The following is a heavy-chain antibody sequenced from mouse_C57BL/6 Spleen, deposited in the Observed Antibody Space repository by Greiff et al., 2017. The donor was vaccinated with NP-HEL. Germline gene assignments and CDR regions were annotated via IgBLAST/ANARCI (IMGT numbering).Heavy chain of an antibody. CDR1: GYTFTEYT. V-gene: IGHV1-62-2*01. CDR3: ARHYERGDYYGSSSAWFAY. CDR2: FYPGSGSI. J-gene: IGHJ3*01. Sequence: VQLQQSGAELVKPGASVKLSCKASGYTFTEYTIHWVKQRSGQGLEWIGWFYPGSGSIKYNEKFKDKATLTADKSSSTVYMELSRLTSEDSAVYFWARHYERGDYYGSSSAWFAYWGQGTLVTVSA. D-gene: IGHD1-1*01.